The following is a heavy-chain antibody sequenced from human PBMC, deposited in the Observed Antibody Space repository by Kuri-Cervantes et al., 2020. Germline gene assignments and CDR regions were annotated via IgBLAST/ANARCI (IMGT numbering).Heavy chain of an antibody. D-gene: IGHD5-18*01. Sequence: GESLKISCEASEFTFSSYSMNWVRQAPGGGLEWVSYIGSSSRTIYYADSVKGRFTISRDNAEKSLYLQMSRLTVEDTAVYYCARAVWEYNYDYKYYYYLDAWGKGTTVTVSS. CDR1: EFTFSSYS. CDR3: ARAVWEYNYDYKYYYYLDA. CDR2: IGSSSRTI. V-gene: IGHV3-48*01. J-gene: IGHJ6*03.